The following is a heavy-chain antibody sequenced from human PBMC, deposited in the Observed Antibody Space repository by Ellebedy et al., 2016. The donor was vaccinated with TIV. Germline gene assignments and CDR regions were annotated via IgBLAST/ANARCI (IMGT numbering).Heavy chain of an antibody. CDR1: GYTFTNYG. CDR3: ARGGITIFPNLDY. CDR2: INTYNGNT. D-gene: IGHD3-3*01. V-gene: IGHV1-18*04. Sequence: AASVKVSCKASGYTFTNYGISWVRQAPGQGLEWMGWINTYNGNTNFAQKLQGRVTMTTDTSTSTAYMELRSLRSDDTAVYYCARGGITIFPNLDYWGQGALVTVSS. J-gene: IGHJ4*02.